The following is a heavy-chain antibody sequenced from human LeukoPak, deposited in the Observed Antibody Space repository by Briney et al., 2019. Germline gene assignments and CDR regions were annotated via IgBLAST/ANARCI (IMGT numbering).Heavy chain of an antibody. CDR2: IYHSGST. CDR1: GGSISSGGYS. D-gene: IGHD4-17*01. CDR3: ARDSYGDYYGFDP. J-gene: IGHJ5*02. V-gene: IGHV4-30-2*01. Sequence: SETLSLTCAVSGGSISSGGYSWSWIRQPPGKGLEWIGYIYHSGSTYYNPSLKSRVTISVDRSKNQFSLKLSSVTAAGTAVYYCARDSYGDYYGFDPWGQGTLVTVSS.